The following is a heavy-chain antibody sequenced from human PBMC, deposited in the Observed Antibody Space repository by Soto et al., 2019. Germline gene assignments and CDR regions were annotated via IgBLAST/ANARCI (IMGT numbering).Heavy chain of an antibody. V-gene: IGHV4-34*01. Sequence: SETLSLTCVVYGGSIRGYYWSWIRQSPGKGLEWIGDINDNGGTNYNPSLKSRVTTSLDTSKKQVSLMVSSVTAADTAVYYCARGRYSYETIYYKFYYSALDVWGQGTTVTVSS. CDR1: GGSIRGYY. D-gene: IGHD3-10*01. CDR3: ARGRYSYETIYYKFYYSALDV. J-gene: IGHJ6*02. CDR2: INDNGGT.